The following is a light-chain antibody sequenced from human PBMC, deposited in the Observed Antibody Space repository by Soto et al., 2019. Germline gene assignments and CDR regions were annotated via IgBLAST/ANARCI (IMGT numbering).Light chain of an antibody. CDR3: SSYTSSSTYV. CDR2: DVS. V-gene: IGLV2-14*01. Sequence: QCLLTQPASGSGSPGQSIAISYTGTSSDVGGYNYVSWYQQHPGKAPKLMVYDVSNRPSGVSNRFSGSKSGNTASLTISGLQAEDEADYYCSSYTSSSTYVFGTGTKVTVL. J-gene: IGLJ1*01. CDR1: SSDVGGYNY.